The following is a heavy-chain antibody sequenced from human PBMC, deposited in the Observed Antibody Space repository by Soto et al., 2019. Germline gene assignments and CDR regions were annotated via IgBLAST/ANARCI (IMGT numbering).Heavy chain of an antibody. D-gene: IGHD6-13*01. CDR2: IYNSGST. Sequence: QVQLQESGPGLVKPSETLSLTCTVSGGSISSYYWSWIRQPPGKGLQWIGYIYNSGSTNYNHSLKCRVTISVDTSKNQFSLKLSSLTAADTAVYYCARGSTGYSSTWYRYWGQGTLVTVSS. CDR3: ARGSTGYSSTWYRY. CDR1: GGSISSYY. J-gene: IGHJ4*02. V-gene: IGHV4-59*08.